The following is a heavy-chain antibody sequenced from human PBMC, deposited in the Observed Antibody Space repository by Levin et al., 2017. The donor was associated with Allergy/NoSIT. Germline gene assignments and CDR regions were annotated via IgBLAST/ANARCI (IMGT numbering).Heavy chain of an antibody. D-gene: IGHD3-22*01. Sequence: TLSLTCTVSGGSISSYYWSWIRQPPGKGLEWIGYIYSSGTTKYNPSLESRVTISVDTSKDQFSLKLSSVTAADTAVYYCARHGYYYDNVDYWGQGTLVTVSS. CDR1: GGSISSYY. J-gene: IGHJ4*02. V-gene: IGHV4-59*08. CDR2: IYSSGTT. CDR3: ARHGYYYDNVDY.